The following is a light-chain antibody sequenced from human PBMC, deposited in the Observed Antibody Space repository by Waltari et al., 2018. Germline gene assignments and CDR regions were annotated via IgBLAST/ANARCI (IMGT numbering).Light chain of an antibody. CDR2: DAS. CDR3: QERSNWPGGA. CDR1: QRVRTD. Sequence: EIVLTQSPATLSLSPGERATLSCRASQRVRTDLAWYQHRPGQAPRLLIYDASNRATDVPARFSGSGSGTDFTLTISSLQPEDFAVHYCQERSNWPGGAFGGGTKVEIK. V-gene: IGKV3-11*01. J-gene: IGKJ4*01.